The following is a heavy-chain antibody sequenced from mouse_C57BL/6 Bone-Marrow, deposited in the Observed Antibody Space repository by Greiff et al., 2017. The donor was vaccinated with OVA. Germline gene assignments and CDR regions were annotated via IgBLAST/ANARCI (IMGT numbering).Heavy chain of an antibody. CDR2: IWGGGST. J-gene: IGHJ3*01. D-gene: IGHD1-1*01. Sequence: VKLQESGPGLVAPSQSLSITCTVSGFSLTSYGVDWVRQPPGKGLEWLGVIWGGGSTNYNSALMSSQRIRKDNSKSQVFLKMNSLQTDDTAMYYCAKPKRKAYYYGSRGAWFAYWGQGTLVTVSA. CDR3: AKPKRKAYYYGSRGAWFAY. V-gene: IGHV2-9*01. CDR1: GFSLTSYG.